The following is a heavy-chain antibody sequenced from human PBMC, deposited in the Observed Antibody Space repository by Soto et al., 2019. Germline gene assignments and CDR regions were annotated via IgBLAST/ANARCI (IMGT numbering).Heavy chain of an antibody. V-gene: IGHV6-1*01. CDR2: TYYRSKWYN. CDR3: ARDFKLERPNWFDP. J-gene: IGHJ5*02. CDR1: GDSVSSNSAA. D-gene: IGHD1-1*01. Sequence: CAISGDSVSSNSAAWNWIRQSPSRGLEWLGRTYYRSKWYNDYAVSVKSRITINPDTSKNQFSLQLNSVTPEDTAVYYCARDFKLERPNWFDPWGQGTLVTVSS.